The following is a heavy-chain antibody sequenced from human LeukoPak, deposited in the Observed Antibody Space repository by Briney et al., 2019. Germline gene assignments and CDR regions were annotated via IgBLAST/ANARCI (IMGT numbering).Heavy chain of an antibody. CDR3: ASRYCTSTNCYAFDI. V-gene: IGHV3-21*01. CDR2: ISSDSNYI. D-gene: IGHD2-2*01. J-gene: IGHJ3*02. CDR1: GFTFSSYS. Sequence: AGGSLRLSCAASGFTFSSYSMNWVRQAPGKGLEWVSSISSDSNYIFYADSVQGRFTISRDNAENSLFLQMNSLRAEDTAVHYCASRYCTSTNCYAFDIWGQGTMVTVSS.